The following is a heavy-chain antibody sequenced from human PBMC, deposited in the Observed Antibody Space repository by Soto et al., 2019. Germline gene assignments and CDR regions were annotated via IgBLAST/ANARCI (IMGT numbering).Heavy chain of an antibody. J-gene: IGHJ6*02. D-gene: IGHD4-17*01. V-gene: IGHV3-21*01. CDR1: GFTFSSYS. Sequence: EVQLVEAGGGLVKTGESLRLSCAASGFTFSSYSMNWVRQARGKGLEWVSSISSSSSYIYYADSVKGRFTISRDNAKNSLYLQMNSLRAEDTSVYYCARNGYGDLEGYGMDVWGQGSTVTVSS. CDR3: ARNGYGDLEGYGMDV. CDR2: ISSSSSYI.